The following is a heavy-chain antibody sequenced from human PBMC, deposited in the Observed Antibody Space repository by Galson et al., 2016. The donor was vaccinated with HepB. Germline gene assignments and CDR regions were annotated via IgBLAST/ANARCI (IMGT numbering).Heavy chain of an antibody. J-gene: IGHJ3*02. CDR1: GFTFSSFE. CDR2: ISRGSAYI. Sequence: SLRLSCAASGFTFSSFEVNWVRQAPGKGLEWVSSISRGSAYIYYADSVKGRFTISRDNAKNSLYLQMHSLRAEDTAVYYCARPRDNYGHAFDIWGPGTLVTVSS. V-gene: IGHV3-21*01. CDR3: ARPRDNYGHAFDI. D-gene: IGHD3-10*01.